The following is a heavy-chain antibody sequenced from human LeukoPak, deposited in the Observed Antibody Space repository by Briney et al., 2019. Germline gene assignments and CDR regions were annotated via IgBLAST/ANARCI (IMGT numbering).Heavy chain of an antibody. J-gene: IGHJ4*02. Sequence: GGSLRLSCAASGFTFSNYNMNWVRQAPGKGLAWVSSISSSSNYIYYADSVKGRFTIFRDNARNSLYLQMNSLRAEDTAMYYCAAHRDDFLTGYFDYWGQGTLVTVSS. CDR3: AAHRDDFLTGYFDY. D-gene: IGHD3-9*01. CDR1: GFTFSNYN. CDR2: ISSSSNYI. V-gene: IGHV3-21*01.